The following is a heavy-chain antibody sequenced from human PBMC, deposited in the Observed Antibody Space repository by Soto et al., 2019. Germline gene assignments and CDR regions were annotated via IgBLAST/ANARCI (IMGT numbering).Heavy chain of an antibody. CDR2: INHSGST. V-gene: IGHV4-34*01. Sequence: QVQLQQWGAGLLKPSETLSLTCAVYGGSFSGYYWSWIRQPPGKGLEWIGEINHSGSTNYNPSLKSRVTISVDTSKNQFSLKLSSVTAADTAVYYCASTSYSNYHRGDYWGQGTLVTVSS. D-gene: IGHD4-4*01. CDR3: ASTSYSNYHRGDY. CDR1: GGSFSGYY. J-gene: IGHJ4*02.